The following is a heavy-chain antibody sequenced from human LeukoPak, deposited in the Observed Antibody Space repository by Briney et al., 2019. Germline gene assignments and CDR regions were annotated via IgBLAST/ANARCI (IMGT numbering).Heavy chain of an antibody. CDR2: INPNSGGT. J-gene: IGHJ5*02. CDR1: GYTFTGYY. V-gene: IGHV1-2*02. Sequence: GASVKVSCKASGYTFTGYYMRWVRQAPGQGLEWMGWINPNSGGTNYAQKFQGRVTMTRDTSISTAYMELSRLRSDDTAVYYCARNTGRAAAPRSIAVPRPWFDPWGQGTLVTVSS. D-gene: IGHD6-19*01. CDR3: ARNTGRAAAPRSIAVPRPWFDP.